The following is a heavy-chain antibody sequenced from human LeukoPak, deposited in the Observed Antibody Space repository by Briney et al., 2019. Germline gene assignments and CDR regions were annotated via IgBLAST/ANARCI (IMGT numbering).Heavy chain of an antibody. D-gene: IGHD5-18*01. V-gene: IGHV1-2*02. J-gene: IGHJ4*02. CDR2: INPNSGGT. CDR3: ASLPDGGYNTSPTAMVTEFDY. Sequence: ASVKVSCKASGYTFTGYYMHWVRQAPGQGLEWMGWINPNSGGTNYAQKFQGRVTMTRDTSISTAYMELSRLRSDDTAVYYCASLPDGGYNTSPTAMVTEFDYWGQGTLVTVSS. CDR1: GYTFTGYY.